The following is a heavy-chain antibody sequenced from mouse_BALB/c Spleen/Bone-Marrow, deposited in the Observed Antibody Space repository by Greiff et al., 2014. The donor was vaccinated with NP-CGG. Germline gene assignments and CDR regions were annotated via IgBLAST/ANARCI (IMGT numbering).Heavy chain of an antibody. CDR1: GYSITGGYY. J-gene: IGHJ4*01. V-gene: IGHV3-6*02. CDR2: ISYDGSN. Sequence: EVQLQQSGPGLVKPSQSLSLTCSVTGYSITGGYYWNWVRQFPGNKLEWLGYISYDGSNHYNPSLTSRVSITRDTSKNQFFLKLNSVTTEDTGTYYCASVEVNAMDYWGKGTSVTVSS. CDR3: ASVEVNAMDY.